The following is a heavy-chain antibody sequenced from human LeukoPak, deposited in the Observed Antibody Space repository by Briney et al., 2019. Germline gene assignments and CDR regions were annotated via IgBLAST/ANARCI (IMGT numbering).Heavy chain of an antibody. Sequence: PGGSLRLSYAASGFTFSSYGMSWVRQAPGKGLEWVSAISGSGGSTYYADSVKGRFTISRDNSKNTLYLQMNSLRAEDTAVYYCAKLLGSWYYFDYWGQGTLVTVSS. CDR3: AKLLGSWYYFDY. D-gene: IGHD6-13*01. CDR2: ISGSGGST. CDR1: GFTFSSYG. V-gene: IGHV3-23*01. J-gene: IGHJ4*02.